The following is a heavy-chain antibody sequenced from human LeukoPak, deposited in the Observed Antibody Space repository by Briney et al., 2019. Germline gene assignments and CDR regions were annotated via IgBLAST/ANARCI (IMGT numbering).Heavy chain of an antibody. Sequence: GGSLRLSCAASGFTFSSYTMNWVRQAPGKGLEWVSYISDSGSTIFYADSVRGRFTIPRDNAKNSLYLQMNSLRAQDTAVYYCVRSGDYWGQGTLVTVSS. J-gene: IGHJ4*02. V-gene: IGHV3-48*01. CDR3: VRSGDY. CDR2: ISDSGSTI. CDR1: GFTFSSYT.